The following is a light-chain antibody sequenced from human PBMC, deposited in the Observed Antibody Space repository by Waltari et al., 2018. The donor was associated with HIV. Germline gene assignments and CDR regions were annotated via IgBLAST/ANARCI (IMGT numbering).Light chain of an antibody. CDR2: LTS. CDR1: QTLLYTDGYKY. Sequence: DIVMNQSPLSLPVTSGESASISCRSTQTLLYTDGYKYLEWYQQKPGQSPRLLIYLTSTRASGVPDRFSGSGSGTEFTLHISRVEAEDVGTYYCMQSLQGYSFGQGTKLEIK. V-gene: IGKV2-28*01. CDR3: MQSLQGYS. J-gene: IGKJ2*01.